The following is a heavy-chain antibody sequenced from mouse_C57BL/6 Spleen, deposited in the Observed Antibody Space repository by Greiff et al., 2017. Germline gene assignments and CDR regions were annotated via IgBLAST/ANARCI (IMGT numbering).Heavy chain of an antibody. Sequence: DVKLVESGGDLVKPGGSLKLSCAASGFTFSSYGMSWVRQTPDKRLEWVATISSGGSYTYYPDSVQGRFTITRDTAKNTLYLQVSRLKSEDTAMYYCARHGTTVVASWYCDVWGTGTTVTVSS. D-gene: IGHD1-1*01. CDR3: ARHGTTVVASWYCDV. CDR2: ISSGGSYT. V-gene: IGHV5-6*02. J-gene: IGHJ1*03. CDR1: GFTFSSYG.